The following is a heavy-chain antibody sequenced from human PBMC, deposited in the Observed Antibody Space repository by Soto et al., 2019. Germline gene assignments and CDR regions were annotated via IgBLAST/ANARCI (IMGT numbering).Heavy chain of an antibody. CDR3: ASDTAQQLFDC. CDR2: ISAYNGNR. J-gene: IGHJ5*01. D-gene: IGHD6-13*01. Sequence: QVHLVQSGAEVKKPGASVKVSCKGSGYTFTSYGISWVRQAPGQGLEWMGWISAYNGNRKYAQKHPGRDGGTTDTSTSTAYMELSSLTSDVAAVNFCASDTAQQLFDCWWQGAL. CDR1: GYTFTSYG. V-gene: IGHV1-18*01.